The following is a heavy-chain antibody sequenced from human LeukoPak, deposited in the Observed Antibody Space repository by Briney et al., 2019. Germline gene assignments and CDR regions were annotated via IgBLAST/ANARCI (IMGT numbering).Heavy chain of an antibody. CDR2: ISSSSSTI. CDR1: GFTFSSYS. D-gene: IGHD2-2*01. Sequence: PGGSLRLSCAASGFTFSSYSMNWVRQAPGKGLEWVSYISSSSSTIYYADSVKGRFTISRGNAKNSLYLQMNSLRAEDTAVYYCARDGGYCSSTSCFYYFDYWGQGTLVTVSS. V-gene: IGHV3-48*01. J-gene: IGHJ4*02. CDR3: ARDGGYCSSTSCFYYFDY.